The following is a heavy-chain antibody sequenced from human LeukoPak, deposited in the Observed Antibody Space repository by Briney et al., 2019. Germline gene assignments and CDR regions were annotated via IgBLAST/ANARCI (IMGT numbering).Heavy chain of an antibody. CDR2: ISSSSSYI. Sequence: GGSLRLSCAASGFTFSSYSMNWVRQAPGKGLEWVSSISSSSSYIYYADSVKGRFTISRDNAKNSLYLQMNSLRAEDTAVYYCXXXXXPAXXXDXWGQGTLVTVPS. D-gene: IGHD2-2*01. CDR1: GFTFSSYS. V-gene: IGHV3-21*01. CDR3: XXXXXPAXXXDX. J-gene: IGHJ4*02.